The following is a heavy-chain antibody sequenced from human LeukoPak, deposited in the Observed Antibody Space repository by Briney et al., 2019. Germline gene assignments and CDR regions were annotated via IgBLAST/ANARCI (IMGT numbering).Heavy chain of an antibody. CDR3: ARQGRGYDESFDI. Sequence: GGSLRLSCTASRFTFSSYTMNWVRQAPGKGLEWVSCISSSSIYIYYADSLKGRFTISRDNARNSMYLQMNSLRAEETAVYYCARQGRGYDESFDIWGQGTMVTVSS. D-gene: IGHD3-3*01. V-gene: IGHV3-21*01. J-gene: IGHJ3*02. CDR2: ISSSSIYI. CDR1: RFTFSSYT.